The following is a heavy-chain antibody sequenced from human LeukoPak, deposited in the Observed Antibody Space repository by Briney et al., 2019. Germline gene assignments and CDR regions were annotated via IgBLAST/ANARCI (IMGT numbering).Heavy chain of an antibody. CDR1: GYTFTSYY. Sequence: GASVKVSCKSSGYTFTSYYMHWVRQAPGQGLEWMGIINPSGGSTSYAQKFQGRVTMTRDTSTSTVYMELSSLRSEDTAVYYCARGLVIQLWSENTNWFDPWGQGTLVTVSS. CDR3: ARGLVIQLWSENTNWFDP. V-gene: IGHV1-46*01. CDR2: INPSGGST. D-gene: IGHD5-18*01. J-gene: IGHJ5*02.